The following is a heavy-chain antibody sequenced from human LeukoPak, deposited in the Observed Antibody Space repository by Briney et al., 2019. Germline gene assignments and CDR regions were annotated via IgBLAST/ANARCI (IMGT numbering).Heavy chain of an antibody. CDR2: IYYSGNT. V-gene: IGHV4-59*01. Sequence: PSETLSLTCTVSGGSNISYYWSWIRQPPGKGLEWIGYIYYSGNTNYNPSLKSRATISVDTSRNQFSLKLSSVTAPDTAVYYCARGLGYCSGGSCYSGDLDYWGQGTLVTVSS. D-gene: IGHD2-15*01. CDR3: ARGLGYCSGGSCYSGDLDY. J-gene: IGHJ4*02. CDR1: GGSNISYY.